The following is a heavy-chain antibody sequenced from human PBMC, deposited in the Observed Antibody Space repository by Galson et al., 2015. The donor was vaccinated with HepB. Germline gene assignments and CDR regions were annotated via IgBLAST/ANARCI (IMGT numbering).Heavy chain of an antibody. D-gene: IGHD3-3*01. CDR1: GVTFSNYA. CDR3: AKDVYDQYYFDY. CDR2: ISGSGGFT. Sequence: SLRLSCAVSGVTFSNYAMSWVRQAPGRGLEWVSGISGSGGFTYIADSVKGRFIISRDNTKSMLYLQMIRLRAEDTAVYYCAKDVYDQYYFDYWGQGTLVAVSS. V-gene: IGHV3-23*01. J-gene: IGHJ4*02.